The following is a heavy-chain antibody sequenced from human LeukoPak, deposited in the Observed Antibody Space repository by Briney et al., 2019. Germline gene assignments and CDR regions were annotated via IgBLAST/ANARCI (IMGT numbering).Heavy chain of an antibody. CDR2: TYYRSKWYY. Sequence: PSQTLSLTCAISGDSVSSNGAAWSWVRQSPSRGLEWLGRTYYRSKWYYDYAISVKSRITINPGTFRNQFSLQVNSVIPEDTAVYYCTRQTYCCISGTYYSSLDVWGQGTTVTVSS. CDR1: GDSVSSNGAA. V-gene: IGHV6-1*01. CDR3: TRQTYCCISGTYYSSLDV. J-gene: IGHJ6*02. D-gene: IGHD3-10*01.